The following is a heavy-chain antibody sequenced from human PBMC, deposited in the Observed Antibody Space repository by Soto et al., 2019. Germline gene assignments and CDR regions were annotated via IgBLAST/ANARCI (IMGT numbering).Heavy chain of an antibody. CDR2: ISSRSSYT. J-gene: IGHJ4*02. CDR3: ARGGCSGYYTINY. Sequence: QVQLVESGGGLVKPGGSLRLSCAASGFTFSDYYMSWIRQAPGKGLEWVSYISSRSSYTNYAESVKGRFTISTDNAKKSQNLQMNSLRAEDTAVYYCARGGCSGYYTINYGGQGTLFNVSS. D-gene: IGHD3-22*01. V-gene: IGHV3-11*05. CDR1: GFTFSDYY.